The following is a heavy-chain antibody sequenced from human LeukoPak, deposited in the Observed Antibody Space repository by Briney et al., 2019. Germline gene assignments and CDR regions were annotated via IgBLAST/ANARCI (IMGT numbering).Heavy chain of an antibody. CDR2: IKPKTDGETT. D-gene: IGHD2-21*01. CDR1: GFTFSNAY. V-gene: IGHV3-15*07. CDR3: ITPLPYSAQ. J-gene: IGHJ4*02. Sequence: GGSLRLSCAASGFTFSNAYMNWVRQAPGKGLEWVGCIKPKTDGETTEYAAPVKGRFSISRDDSKNMLYLQMNSPKTEDTAVYYCITPLPYSAQGGQGTLVTVSS.